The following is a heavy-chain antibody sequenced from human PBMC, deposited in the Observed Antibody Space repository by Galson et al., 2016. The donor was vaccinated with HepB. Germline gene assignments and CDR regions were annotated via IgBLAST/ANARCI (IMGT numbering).Heavy chain of an antibody. Sequence: SLRLSCAASGFTFTEYYLTWNRQAPGQGLEWLSYLSPSTRYTNSADSAKGRFTIFRDNAKNSVYLQMNSLRAEDTAVYYCARDPGGYGFIDSWGQGTLVTVSS. CDR3: ARDPGGYGFIDS. CDR1: GFTFTEYY. CDR2: LSPSTRYT. J-gene: IGHJ4*02. D-gene: IGHD5-12*01. V-gene: IGHV3-11*06.